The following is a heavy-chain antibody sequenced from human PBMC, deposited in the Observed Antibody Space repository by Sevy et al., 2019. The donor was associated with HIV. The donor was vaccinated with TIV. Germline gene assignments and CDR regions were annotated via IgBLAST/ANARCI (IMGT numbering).Heavy chain of an antibody. CDR1: GLTFKDYW. D-gene: IGHD2-21*02. J-gene: IGHJ4*02. CDR3: AKTLQKLPFHPHYFDY. CDR2: ISATGGST. Sequence: GGSLRLSCVASGLTFKDYWMTWVRQAPGKGLEWVASISATGGSTYYADSVKGRFTLSRDVSKGTLYLQMNSLTAEETAIFYCAKTLQKLPFHPHYFDYWGQGTLVTVSS. V-gene: IGHV3-23*01.